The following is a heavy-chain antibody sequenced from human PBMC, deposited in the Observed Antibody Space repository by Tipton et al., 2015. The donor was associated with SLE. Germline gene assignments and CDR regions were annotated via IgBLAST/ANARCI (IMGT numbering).Heavy chain of an antibody. D-gene: IGHD3-10*01. CDR1: GFTFSSNA. V-gene: IGHV3-64*01. CDR2: INSSGHTT. CDR3: ARAGGIRRGELFFDY. J-gene: IGHJ4*02. Sequence: SLRLSCAASGFTFSSNAMLWVRQAPGKGLEYVSAINSSGHTTFYANSVKGRFTISRDNPKNTLYLQMGSLRAEDMAVYYCARAGGIRRGELFFDYWGQGTLVTVSS.